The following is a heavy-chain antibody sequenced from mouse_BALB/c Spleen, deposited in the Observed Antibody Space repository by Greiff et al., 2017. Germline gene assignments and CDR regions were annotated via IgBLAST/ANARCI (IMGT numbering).Heavy chain of an antibody. V-gene: IGHV14-4*02. Sequence: EVQLQQSGPELVKPGASVKISCKTSGYTFTEYTMHWVKQRPEQGLEWIGWIDPENGDTEYAPKFQGKATMTADTSSNTAYLQLSSLTSEDTAVYYCNADYDGYYGGDYWGQGTTLTVSS. CDR2: IDPENGDT. J-gene: IGHJ2*01. CDR1: GYTFTEYT. CDR3: NADYDGYYGGDY. D-gene: IGHD2-3*01.